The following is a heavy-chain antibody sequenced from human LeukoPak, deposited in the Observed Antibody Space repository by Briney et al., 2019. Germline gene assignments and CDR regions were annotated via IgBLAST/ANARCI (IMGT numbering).Heavy chain of an antibody. CDR2: ISSEGSST. J-gene: IGHJ6*02. D-gene: IGHD3-10*01. CDR1: GFTFSIYW. CDR3: ARDRYYGSGSFSNYYYYYGMDV. V-gene: IGHV3-74*01. Sequence: GGSLRLSCAASGFTFSIYWMHWVCQAPGKGLVWVSRISSEGSSTPYADSVKGRFTISRDNSKNTLYLQMNSLRGEDTAVFYCARDRYYGSGSFSNYYYYYGMDVWGQGTTVTVSS.